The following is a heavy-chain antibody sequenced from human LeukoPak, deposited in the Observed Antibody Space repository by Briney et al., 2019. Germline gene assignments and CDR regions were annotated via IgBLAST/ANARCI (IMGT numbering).Heavy chain of an antibody. D-gene: IGHD3-10*01. J-gene: IGHJ5*02. CDR2: ISYDGSNK. CDR3: VNSGFDP. Sequence: GGSLRLSCAASGFTFSSYAMHWVRQAPGKGLEWVAVISYDGSNKYYADSVKGRFTISRDNFKNTLSLQMNGLRVEDTALYYCVNSGFDPWGQGTLVTVSS. CDR1: GFTFSSYA. V-gene: IGHV3-30*04.